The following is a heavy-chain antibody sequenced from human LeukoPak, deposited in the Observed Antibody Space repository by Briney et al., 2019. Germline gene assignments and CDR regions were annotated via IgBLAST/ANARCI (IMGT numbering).Heavy chain of an antibody. V-gene: IGHV1-8*01. D-gene: IGHD3-10*01. J-gene: IGHJ4*02. Sequence: GASVKVSCKASGYTFTSYDINWVRQATGQGLEWMGWMNPNSGNTGYAQKFQGRVTMTRNTSISTAYMELSSLRSEDTAVYYCARLSRASGSYSYWGQGTLVTVSS. CDR2: MNPNSGNT. CDR3: ARLSRASGSYSY. CDR1: GYTFTSYD.